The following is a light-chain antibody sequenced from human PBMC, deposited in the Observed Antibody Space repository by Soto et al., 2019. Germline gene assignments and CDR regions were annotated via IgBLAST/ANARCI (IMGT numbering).Light chain of an antibody. CDR3: QQYYNWPRT. CDR1: QNIDSD. Sequence: IVLSQSPSTLSSFPGDRVTLSCRASQNIDSDLAWYQQRPGQPPRLLIYDASNRATGIPARFSGTGSGTEFTLTLNSLQAEDSAVYYCQQYYNWPRTFGQGTRLE. J-gene: IGKJ5*01. V-gene: IGKV3D-15*01. CDR2: DAS.